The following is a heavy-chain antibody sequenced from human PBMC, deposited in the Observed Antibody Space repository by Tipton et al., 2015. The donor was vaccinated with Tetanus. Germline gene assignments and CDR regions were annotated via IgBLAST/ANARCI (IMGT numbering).Heavy chain of an antibody. CDR1: GGTFSSYA. J-gene: IGHJ6*02. CDR2: IIPIFGTA. Sequence: QSGAEVKKPGSSVKVSCKASGGTFSSYAISWVRQAPGQGLEWMGGIIPIFGTANYAQKFQGRVTITADKSTSTAYMELSSLRSGDTAVYYCARANYDILTRGYYCYGMDVWGQGPTVTVSS. CDR3: ARANYDILTRGYYCYGMDV. D-gene: IGHD3-9*01. V-gene: IGHV1-69*06.